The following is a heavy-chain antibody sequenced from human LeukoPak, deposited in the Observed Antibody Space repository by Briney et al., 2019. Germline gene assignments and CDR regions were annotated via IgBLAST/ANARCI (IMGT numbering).Heavy chain of an antibody. CDR2: ITWNRDNI. CDR1: GFTVSGNY. D-gene: IGHD3-22*01. Sequence: SLRLSCAASGFTVSGNYMSWVRHTPGKGLEWVAGITWNRDNIGYGDSVKGRFIISRDNVKNVLYLQMNSLRPEDTALYYCAKGLSSAITSALVLDVWGQGTTVIVS. J-gene: IGHJ6*02. V-gene: IGHV3-9*01. CDR3: AKGLSSAITSALVLDV.